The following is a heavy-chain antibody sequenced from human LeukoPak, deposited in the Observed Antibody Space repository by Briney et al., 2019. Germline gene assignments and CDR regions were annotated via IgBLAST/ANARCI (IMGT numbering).Heavy chain of an antibody. D-gene: IGHD3-22*01. CDR1: GYSFTSYW. V-gene: IGHV5-51*01. J-gene: IGHJ4*02. CDR3: ARPPAYYYDSSGYYTDY. Sequence: GESLKISCKGSGYSFTSYWIGWVRQMPGKGLEWMGIIYPGDSDTRYSPSFQGQVTISADKSISTAYLQWSSLKASDTAMYYCARPPAYYYDSSGYYTDYWGQGTLVTVSS. CDR2: IYPGDSDT.